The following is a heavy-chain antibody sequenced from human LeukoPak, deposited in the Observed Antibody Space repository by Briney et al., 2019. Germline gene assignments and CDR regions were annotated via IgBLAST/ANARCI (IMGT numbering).Heavy chain of an antibody. V-gene: IGHV3-23*01. D-gene: IGHD6-19*01. CDR1: GFTFSSYS. CDR2: ISGSGGST. Sequence: GGSLRLSCAASGFTFSSYSMNWVRQAPGKGLEWVSAISGSGGSTYYADSVKGRFTISRDNSKNTLYLQMNSLRAEDTAVYYCAKDRQWLGVFDYWGQGTLVTVSS. J-gene: IGHJ4*02. CDR3: AKDRQWLGVFDY.